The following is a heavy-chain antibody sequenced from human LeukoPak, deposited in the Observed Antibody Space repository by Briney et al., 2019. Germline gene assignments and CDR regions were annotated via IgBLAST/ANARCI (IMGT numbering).Heavy chain of an antibody. Sequence: PGGSLRLSCGATGFTFSNYIMSWVRQGPGKGLEWISGISGTTGKKYYADSVKGRFSVSRDNSKNTLYLQMDRLRAEDTAVYYCAKDGGETTVEVSAAGVFQYWGQGTLVTVSS. J-gene: IGHJ4*02. CDR1: GFTFSNYI. CDR3: AKDGGETTVEVSAAGVFQY. CDR2: ISGTTGKK. D-gene: IGHD4-11*01. V-gene: IGHV3-23*01.